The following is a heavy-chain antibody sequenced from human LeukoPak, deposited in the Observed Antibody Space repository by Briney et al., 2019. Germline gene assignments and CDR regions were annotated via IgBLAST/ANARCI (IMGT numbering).Heavy chain of an antibody. CDR3: ARARPPTYSSSWPYWFDP. J-gene: IGHJ5*02. V-gene: IGHV3-30-3*01. CDR1: GFTFSSYA. Sequence: GRSLRLSCAASGFTFSSYAMHWVRQAPGKGLEWVAVISYDGSNKYYADSVKGRFTISRDNSKNTLYLQMNSLRAEDTAVYYCARARPPTYSSSWPYWFDPWGQGTLVTVSS. D-gene: IGHD6-13*01. CDR2: ISYDGSNK.